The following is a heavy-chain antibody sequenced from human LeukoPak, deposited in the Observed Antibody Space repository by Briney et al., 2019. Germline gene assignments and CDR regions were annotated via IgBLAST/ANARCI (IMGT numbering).Heavy chain of an antibody. CDR1: GFTFSSYS. J-gene: IGHJ4*02. CDR2: INSSSSYI. CDR3: ARDSGYDFWSGYYTWEGFYFDY. V-gene: IGHV3-21*01. Sequence: GGSLRLSCAASGFTFSSYSMNWVRQAPGKGLEWVSSINSSSSYIYYADSVKGRFTISRDNAKNSLYLQMNSLRAEDTAVYYCARDSGYDFWSGYYTWEGFYFDYWGQGTLVTVSS. D-gene: IGHD3-3*01.